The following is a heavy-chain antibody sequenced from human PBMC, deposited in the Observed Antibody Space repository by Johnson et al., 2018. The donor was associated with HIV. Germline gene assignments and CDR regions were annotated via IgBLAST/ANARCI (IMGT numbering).Heavy chain of an antibody. V-gene: IGHV3-20*03. CDR3: ARVRTAAGFDAFDI. J-gene: IGHJ3*02. Sequence: GVSTGYVDSVKGRFTISRDNAKNSLYLQMNSLRAEDTALYYCARVRTAAGFDAFDIWGQGTMVTVSS. CDR2: GVST. D-gene: IGHD6-13*01.